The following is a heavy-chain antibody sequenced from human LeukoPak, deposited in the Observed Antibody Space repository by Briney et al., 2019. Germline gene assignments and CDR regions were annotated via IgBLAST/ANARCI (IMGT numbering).Heavy chain of an antibody. CDR3: ARPYYDIWSAYVY. CDR2: ISNGGGST. V-gene: IGHV3-64*01. D-gene: IGHD3-3*01. J-gene: IGHJ4*02. Sequence: GGSLRLSCAASGFTFSSYAMHWVRQAPGKGLEYVSAISNGGGSTHYANSVKGRFTISRDNSKNTLYLQMGSLRAEDMAVYYGARPYYDIWSAYVYWGQGTLVTVSS. CDR1: GFTFSSYA.